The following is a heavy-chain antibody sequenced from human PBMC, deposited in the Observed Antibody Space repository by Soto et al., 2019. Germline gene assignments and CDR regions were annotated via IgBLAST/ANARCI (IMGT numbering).Heavy chain of an antibody. J-gene: IGHJ4*02. CDR1: GGSISSGGYP. D-gene: IGHD4-17*01. Sequence: PSETLSLTCAGSGGSISSGGYPWSWIRQPPGKGLEWIGYIYHSGSTYYNPSLKSRVTISVDRSKNQVSLKLSSVTAADTAVYYCARGMTTVTTFDYWGQGTLVTVSS. CDR3: ARGMTTVTTFDY. V-gene: IGHV4-30-2*01. CDR2: IYHSGST.